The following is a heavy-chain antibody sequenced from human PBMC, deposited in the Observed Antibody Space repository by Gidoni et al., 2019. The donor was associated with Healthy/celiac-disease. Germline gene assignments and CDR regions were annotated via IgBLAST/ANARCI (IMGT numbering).Heavy chain of an antibody. CDR3: ARALRYCSSTSCYVQGPPHRRDNYYYMDV. CDR1: GGSFSGYY. V-gene: IGHV4-34*01. J-gene: IGHJ6*03. Sequence: QVQLQQWGAGLLKPSETLSLTCAVYGGSFSGYYWSWVRQPPGKGLEWIGEINHSGSTNYNPSLKSRVTISVDTSKNQFSLKLSSVTAADTAVYYCARALRYCSSTSCYVQGPPHRRDNYYYMDVWGKGTTVTVSS. D-gene: IGHD2-2*01. CDR2: INHSGST.